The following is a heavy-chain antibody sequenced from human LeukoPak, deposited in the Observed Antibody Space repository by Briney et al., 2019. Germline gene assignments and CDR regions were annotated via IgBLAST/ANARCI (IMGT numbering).Heavy chain of an antibody. CDR1: GVSISSYY. V-gene: IGHV4-59*01. Sequence: SETLSLTCTVSGVSISSYYWSWIRQPPGKGLEWIGYIYYSGSTNYNPSLKSRVTISVDTSKNQFSLKLSSVTAADTAVYYCARVMSGANDYWGQGTLVTVSS. CDR3: ARVMSGANDY. CDR2: IYYSGST. D-gene: IGHD3-10*01. J-gene: IGHJ4*02.